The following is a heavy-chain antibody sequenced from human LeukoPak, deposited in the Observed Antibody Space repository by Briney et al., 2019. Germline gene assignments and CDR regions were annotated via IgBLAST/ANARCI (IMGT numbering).Heavy chain of an antibody. Sequence: AGGSLRLSCAASGFTFSSYSMSWARQAPGKGLEWVSVISSSGGATYYADSVKGRFTISRDNSKNTLYLQMNSLRAEDTAVYYCAKDRSGSRAFDIWGQGTMVTVSS. CDR3: AKDRSGSRAFDI. D-gene: IGHD1-26*01. V-gene: IGHV3-23*01. J-gene: IGHJ3*02. CDR2: ISSSGGAT. CDR1: GFTFSSYS.